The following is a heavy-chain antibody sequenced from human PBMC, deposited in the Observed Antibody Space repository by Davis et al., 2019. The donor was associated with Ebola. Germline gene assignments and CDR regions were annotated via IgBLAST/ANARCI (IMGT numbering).Heavy chain of an antibody. CDR3: ARGGSYFGGYFDY. V-gene: IGHV1-8*01. J-gene: IGHJ4*02. Sequence: ASVKVSCKASGYTFTDYDINWVRQATGLGLEWMGWMNPNSGNTGYAQKFQGRVTITADKSTSTAYMQLSSLRSEDTAVYYCARGGSYFGGYFDYWGQGTLVTVSS. CDR1: GYTFTDYD. CDR2: MNPNSGNT. D-gene: IGHD1-26*01.